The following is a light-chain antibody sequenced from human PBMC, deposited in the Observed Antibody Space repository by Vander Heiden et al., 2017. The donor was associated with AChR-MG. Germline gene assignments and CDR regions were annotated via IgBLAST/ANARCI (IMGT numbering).Light chain of an antibody. J-gene: IGKJ4*01. CDR3: RQTLQAPLT. Sequence: EIVMTQSPLSLPVTPGEPASISCRSSQSLRHRNGYNYLDWYLQKPGQSPQLLIYLGSYRASGVPDRFSGTGSGTDFTLKISRVEAEDVGVYYCRQTLQAPLTFGGGTKVEIK. CDR2: LGS. V-gene: IGKV2-28*01. CDR1: QSLRHRNGYNY.